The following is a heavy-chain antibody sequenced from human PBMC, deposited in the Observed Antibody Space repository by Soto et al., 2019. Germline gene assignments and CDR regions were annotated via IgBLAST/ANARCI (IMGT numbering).Heavy chain of an antibody. CDR3: ARGPRSSLTAARALGH. Sequence: SETLSLTCAVYGESFSGYYWNWIRQPPGKGLEWVGEINHSGSTNYNPSLKSRFTISVDTSKSQLSLKLSSVTAADTAVYYCARGPRSSLTAARALGHWGQGTLVTVSS. J-gene: IGHJ4*02. CDR1: GESFSGYY. CDR2: INHSGST. V-gene: IGHV4-34*01. D-gene: IGHD6-6*01.